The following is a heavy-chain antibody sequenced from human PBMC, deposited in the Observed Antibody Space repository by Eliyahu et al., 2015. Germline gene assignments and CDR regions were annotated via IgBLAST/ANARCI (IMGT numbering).Heavy chain of an antibody. J-gene: IGHJ4*02. Sequence: QVQLVESGGGVVQPGRSLXLSCAASGFXFSSYAMHWVRQAPGKGLEWVAVISYDGSNKYYADSVKGRFTISRDNSKNTLYLQMNSLRAEDTAVYYCARDRAAAGTPPRYWGQGTLVTVSS. V-gene: IGHV3-30-3*01. D-gene: IGHD6-13*01. CDR3: ARDRAAAGTPPRY. CDR1: GFXFSSYA. CDR2: ISYDGSNK.